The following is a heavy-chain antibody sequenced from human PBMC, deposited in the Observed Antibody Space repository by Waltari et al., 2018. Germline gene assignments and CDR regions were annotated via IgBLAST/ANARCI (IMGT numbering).Heavy chain of an antibody. CDR1: GFPFSIYA. V-gene: IGHV3-23*02. J-gene: IGHJ3*01. CDR3: VKDRIATAGAGAFDV. Sequence: EVQLVESGGGLVQPGGSLRLSCTASGFPFSIYAMSWVRQTPGKGLEWVSSLSGNSANAYYGDSVRGRFTISRDNPKNTLYLQLNSLRAEDTAMYFCVKDRIATAGAGAFDVWGPGTMVTVSS. CDR2: LSGNSANA. D-gene: IGHD6-13*01.